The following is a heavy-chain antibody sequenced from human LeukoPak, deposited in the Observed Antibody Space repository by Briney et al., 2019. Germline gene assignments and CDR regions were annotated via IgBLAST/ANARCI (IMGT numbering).Heavy chain of an antibody. CDR3: ASGVYGSGRTDY. Sequence: ASETLSLTCTVSGGSISSYYWSRIRQPPGKGLEWIGYIYYSGSTNYNPSLKSRVTISVDTSKNQFSLKLSSVTAADTAVYYCASGVYGSGRTDYWGQGTLVTVSS. V-gene: IGHV4-59*01. CDR2: IYYSGST. D-gene: IGHD3-10*01. CDR1: GGSISSYY. J-gene: IGHJ4*02.